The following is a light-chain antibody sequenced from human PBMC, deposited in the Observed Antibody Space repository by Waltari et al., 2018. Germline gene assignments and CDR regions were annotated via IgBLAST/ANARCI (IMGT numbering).Light chain of an antibody. CDR1: QGISSY. J-gene: IGKJ3*01. CDR3: QQLDSYPIT. V-gene: IGKV1-9*01. Sequence: DIQLTQSPSFLPASVGDRVTITCRASQGISSYLAWYQQKPGKAPKLLIYAASTLQSGVPSRFSGSGSGTEFTLTISSLQPEDFATYHCQQLDSYPITFGPGSKVDIK. CDR2: AAS.